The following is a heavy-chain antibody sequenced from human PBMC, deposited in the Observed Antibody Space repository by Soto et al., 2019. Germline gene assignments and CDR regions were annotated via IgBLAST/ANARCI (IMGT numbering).Heavy chain of an antibody. V-gene: IGHV6-1*01. CDR2: TYYRSKWYN. J-gene: IGHJ6*02. Sequence: SQTLSLTCAISGDSVSSNSAAWNWIRQSPSRGLEWLGRTYYRSKWYNDYAVSVKSRITINPDTSKNQFSLQLNSVTPEDTAVYCWARQNIDYHGSGRYYRVGYYYGMDVWAQGTTVTVSS. CDR1: GDSVSSNSAA. D-gene: IGHD3-10*01. CDR3: ARQNIDYHGSGRYYRVGYYYGMDV.